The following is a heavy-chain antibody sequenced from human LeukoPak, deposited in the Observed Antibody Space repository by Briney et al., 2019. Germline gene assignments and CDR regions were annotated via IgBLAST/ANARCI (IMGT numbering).Heavy chain of an antibody. CDR1: GGTFSSYA. D-gene: IGHD4-11*01. CDR2: IIPIFGTA. CDR3: ATDVTVTNGVFDY. Sequence: SVKVSCKASGGTFSSYAISWVRQAPGQGLEWMGGIIPIFGTANYAQKFQGRVTITADESTSTAYMELSSLRSEDTAVYYCATDVTVTNGVFDYWGQGTLVTVSS. J-gene: IGHJ4*02. V-gene: IGHV1-69*13.